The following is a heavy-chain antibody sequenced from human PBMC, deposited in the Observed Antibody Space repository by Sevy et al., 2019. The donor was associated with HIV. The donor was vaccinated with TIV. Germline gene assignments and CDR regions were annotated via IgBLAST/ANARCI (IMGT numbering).Heavy chain of an antibody. J-gene: IGHJ4*02. D-gene: IGHD1-20*01. CDR1: GFTFNDYA. Sequence: GGSLRLSCEASGFTFNDYAMYWVRQAPGKGLEWVAVISYDGSDKYYADSVRGRFTLSRDKSKNTVQLQMNSLRPEDTAVYYGSSAPEGFNNKSPDYWGQGTPVTVSS. V-gene: IGHV3-30-3*01. CDR2: ISYDGSDK. CDR3: SSAPEGFNNKSPDY.